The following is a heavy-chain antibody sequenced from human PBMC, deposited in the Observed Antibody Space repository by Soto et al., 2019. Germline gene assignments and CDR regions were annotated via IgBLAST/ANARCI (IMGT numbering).Heavy chain of an antibody. V-gene: IGHV3-13*01. CDR2: IGTAGDT. D-gene: IGHD6-13*01. CDR3: ARDRSSTPGSNWFDP. J-gene: IGHJ5*02. CDR1: GFTLSSYD. Sequence: EVQLVESGGGLVQPGGSLRLSCAASGFTLSSYDMHWVRQATGKGLEWVSAIGTAGDTYYPGSVKGRFTISRENAKNSLYLQMNSLRAGDTAVYYCARDRSSTPGSNWFDPWGQGTLVTVSS.